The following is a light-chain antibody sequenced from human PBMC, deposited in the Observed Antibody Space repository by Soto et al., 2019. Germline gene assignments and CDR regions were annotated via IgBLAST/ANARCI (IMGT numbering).Light chain of an antibody. J-gene: IGLJ2*01. V-gene: IGLV2-14*01. Sequence: QSALTQPASVSGSPGQSITISCSGTSSDVGAHDFVSWYQHQPDKAPKVIIFEVTKRPSGVSDRFSGSKTGNTASLTISGLQAEDEADYYCNSYTLSKTVIFGGGTKLTVL. CDR3: NSYTLSKTVI. CDR1: SSDVGAHDF. CDR2: EVT.